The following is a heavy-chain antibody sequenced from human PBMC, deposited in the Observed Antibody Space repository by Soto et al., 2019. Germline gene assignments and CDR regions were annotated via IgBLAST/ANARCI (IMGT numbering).Heavy chain of an antibody. Sequence: QLQLQESGPGLVKPSETLSLTCSVSDDSINSDKYYWGWIRQPPGKGLEWIGSIYYRGNAYYNPYLRTRVTISLDKSRSQFSLKLNSVTAADSAVYFCARLEGLATISYYFDFWGPGALVTVSS. CDR3: ARLEGLATISYYFDF. CDR2: IYYRGNA. J-gene: IGHJ4*02. D-gene: IGHD3-9*01. V-gene: IGHV4-39*01. CDR1: DDSINSDKYY.